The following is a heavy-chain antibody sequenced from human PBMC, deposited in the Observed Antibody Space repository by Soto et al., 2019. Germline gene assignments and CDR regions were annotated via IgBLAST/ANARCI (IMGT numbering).Heavy chain of an antibody. V-gene: IGHV1-2*02. CDR3: ARTAVWEQYYYDSSGYYLDY. Sequence: ASVKVSCKASGYTFTGYYMHWVRQAPGQGLEWMGWINPNSGGTNYAQKFQGRVTMTRDTSISTAYMELSRLRSDDTAVYYCARTAVWEQYYYDSSGYYLDYWGQGTLVTVSS. CDR1: GYTFTGYY. D-gene: IGHD3-22*01. CDR2: INPNSGGT. J-gene: IGHJ4*02.